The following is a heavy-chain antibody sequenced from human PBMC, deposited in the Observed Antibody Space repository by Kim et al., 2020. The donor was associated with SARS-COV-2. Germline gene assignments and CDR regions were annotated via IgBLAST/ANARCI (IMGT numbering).Heavy chain of an antibody. CDR1: GFTFSSYA. V-gene: IGHV3-23*01. J-gene: IGHJ5*02. CDR2: ISGSGGST. CDR3: AKDGDSGCSSTSCYTGWFDP. D-gene: IGHD2-2*02. Sequence: GGSLRLSCAASGFTFSSYAMSWVRQAPGKGLEWVSAISGSGGSTYYADSVKGRFTISRDNSKNTLYLQMNSLRAEDTAVYYCAKDGDSGCSSTSCYTGWFDPWGQGTLVTVSS.